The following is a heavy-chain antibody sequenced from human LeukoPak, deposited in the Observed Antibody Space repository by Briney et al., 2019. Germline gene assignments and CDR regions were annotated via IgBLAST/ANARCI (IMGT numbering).Heavy chain of an antibody. CDR3: ARVGGNYPIN. V-gene: IGHV1-69*05. Sequence: VASVKVSCKASGGTFSSYAISWVRQAPGQGLEWMGGIIPIFGTASYAQKFQGRVTMTRDTSTSTVYMELSSLRSDDTAVYYCARVGGNYPINWGQGSLVTVSS. CDR1: GGTFSSYA. D-gene: IGHD1-26*01. J-gene: IGHJ4*02. CDR2: IIPIFGTA.